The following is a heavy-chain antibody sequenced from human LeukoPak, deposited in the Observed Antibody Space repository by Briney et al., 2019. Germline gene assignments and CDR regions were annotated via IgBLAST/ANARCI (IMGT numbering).Heavy chain of an antibody. CDR2: ISGSGGST. Sequence: GGSLRLSCAASGFTFSSYAINWVRQAPGKGLEWVSAISGSGGSTYYADSVKGRFTISRDNSKNTLYLQMNSLRAEDTAVYYCAKDRKSSGCFDYWGQGTLVTVSS. CDR1: GFTFSSYA. V-gene: IGHV3-23*01. D-gene: IGHD6-19*01. J-gene: IGHJ4*02. CDR3: AKDRKSSGCFDY.